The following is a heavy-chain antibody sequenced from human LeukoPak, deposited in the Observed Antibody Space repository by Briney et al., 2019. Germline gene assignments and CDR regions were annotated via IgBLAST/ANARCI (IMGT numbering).Heavy chain of an antibody. J-gene: IGHJ4*02. V-gene: IGHV3-48*03. CDR2: ISSSGSTI. Sequence: GGSLRLSCAASGFTFSSYEMNWVRQAPGKGLEWVSYISSSGSTIYYADSVKGRFTISRDNAKNSLYLQMNSLRAEDTAVYYCAREFSGSNYGFPFDYWGQGALVTVSS. CDR3: AREFSGSNYGFPFDY. CDR1: GFTFSSYE. D-gene: IGHD1-26*01.